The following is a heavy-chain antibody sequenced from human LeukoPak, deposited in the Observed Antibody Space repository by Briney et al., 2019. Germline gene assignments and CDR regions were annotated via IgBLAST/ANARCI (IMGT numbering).Heavy chain of an antibody. J-gene: IGHJ4*02. D-gene: IGHD6-19*01. V-gene: IGHV3-7*03. CDR1: GFTFIEYS. CDR2: INHDGSEK. CDR3: ARGSGWVDY. Sequence: QPGGSLRLSCAASGFTFIEYSLTWVRPAPGKGLEWVANINHDGSEKNYVDSVKGRFTISRDNAENSVHLQVNSLRAEDTAIYYCARGSGWVDYWGQGTLVTVSS.